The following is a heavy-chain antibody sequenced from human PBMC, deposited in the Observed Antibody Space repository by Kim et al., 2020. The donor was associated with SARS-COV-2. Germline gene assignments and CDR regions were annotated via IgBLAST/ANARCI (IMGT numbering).Heavy chain of an antibody. V-gene: IGHV3-23*01. CDR2: ISGSGGST. CDR1: GFTFSSYA. D-gene: IGHD2-8*01. J-gene: IGHJ4*02. CDR3: AKGVAAKCTNGVCYTDY. Sequence: GGSLRLSCAASGFTFSSYAMSWVRQAPGKGLEWVSAISGSGGSTYYADSVKGRFTISRDNSKNTLYLQMNSLRAEDTAVYYCAKGVAAKCTNGVCYTDYWGQGTLVTVSS.